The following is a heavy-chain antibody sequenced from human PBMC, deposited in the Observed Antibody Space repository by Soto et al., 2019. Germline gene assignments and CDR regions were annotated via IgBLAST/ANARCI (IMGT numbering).Heavy chain of an antibody. V-gene: IGHV1-69*06. J-gene: IGHJ6*02. CDR1: GGTFSSYA. CDR2: IISIFGTA. D-gene: IGHD2-15*01. CDR3: ARDLLGYCSGGSCYSGYYYYYGMDV. Sequence: QVQLVQSGAEVKKPGSSVKVSCKASGGTFSSYAISWVRQAPGQGLEWMGGIISIFGTANYAQKFQGRVTITADKSTSTAYMELSSLRSEDTAVYYCARDLLGYCSGGSCYSGYYYYYGMDVWGQGTTVTVSS.